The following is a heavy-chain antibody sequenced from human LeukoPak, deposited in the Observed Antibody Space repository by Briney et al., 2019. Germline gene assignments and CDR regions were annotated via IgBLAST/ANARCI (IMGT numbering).Heavy chain of an antibody. J-gene: IGHJ4*02. V-gene: IGHV4-34*01. Sequence: SETLSLTCTVSGGSISSYYWSWIRQPPGKGLEWIGEINHSGSTNYNPSLKSRVTISVDTSKNQFSLKLSSVTAADTAVYYCARGRIVVVPAAILLRIAVAYSFDYWGQGTLVTVSS. CDR1: GGSISSYY. CDR2: INHSGST. D-gene: IGHD2-2*02. CDR3: ARGRIVVVPAAILLRIAVAYSFDY.